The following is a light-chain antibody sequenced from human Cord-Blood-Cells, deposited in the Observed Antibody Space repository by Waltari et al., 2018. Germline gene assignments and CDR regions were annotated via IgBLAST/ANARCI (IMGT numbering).Light chain of an antibody. Sequence: DIVMTQSPDSLAVSLGERATINCKSSQSVLYSSNNKNYLAWYQQKPGQPPKLLIYWASTRESGVPDRFSGSGSRTDFTLTISSLQAEDVAVNYCQQYYSTPYSFGQGTKLEIK. V-gene: IGKV4-1*01. J-gene: IGKJ2*03. CDR2: WAS. CDR3: QQYYSTPYS. CDR1: QSVLYSSNNKNY.